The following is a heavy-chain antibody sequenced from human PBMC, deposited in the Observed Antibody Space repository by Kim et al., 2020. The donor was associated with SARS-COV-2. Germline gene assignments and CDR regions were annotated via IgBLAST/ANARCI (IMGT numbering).Heavy chain of an antibody. CDR3: ARLPITMVRGVTSDY. D-gene: IGHD3-10*01. Sequence: QKFQGRVTMTRDTSISTAYMELSRLRSDDTAVYYCARLPITMVRGVTSDYWGQGTLVTVSS. V-gene: IGHV1-2*02. J-gene: IGHJ4*02.